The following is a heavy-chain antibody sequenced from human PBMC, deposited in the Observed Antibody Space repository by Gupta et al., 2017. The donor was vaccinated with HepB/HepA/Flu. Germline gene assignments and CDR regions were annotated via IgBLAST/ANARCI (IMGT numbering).Heavy chain of an antibody. J-gene: IGHJ4*02. V-gene: IGHV4-34*01. CDR3: ASSHYDSSGYYHFDN. CDR2: INHSGST. D-gene: IGHD3-22*01. Sequence: VQLQQCGAGLLKPSETLSLTCTAYGGSFSAHYWSGISQAPGKGLEWIGEINHSGSTNYNPSLKSRVTISVDTSKNQFSLKLSSVTAADTAVYYCASSHYDSSGYYHFDNWGQGTLVIGSS. CDR1: GGSFSAHY.